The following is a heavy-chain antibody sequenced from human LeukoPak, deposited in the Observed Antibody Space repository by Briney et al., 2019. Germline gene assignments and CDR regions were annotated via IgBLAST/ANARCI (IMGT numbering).Heavy chain of an antibody. CDR1: GYTFTSYG. J-gene: IGHJ6*03. CDR3: ARDNGSGSFVYYYYMDV. CDR2: ISAYNGNT. Sequence: ASVKVSRKASGYTFTSYGISWVRQAPGQGLEWMGWISAYNGNTNYAQKLQGRVTMTTDTSTSTAYMELRSLRSDDTAVYYCARDNGSGSFVYYYYMDVWGKGTTVTISS. D-gene: IGHD3-10*01. V-gene: IGHV1-18*01.